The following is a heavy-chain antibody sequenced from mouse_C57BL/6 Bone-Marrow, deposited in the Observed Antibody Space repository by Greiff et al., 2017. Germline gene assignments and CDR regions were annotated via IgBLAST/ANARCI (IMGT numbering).Heavy chain of an antibody. V-gene: IGHV1-64*01. Sequence: VQLQQPGAELVKPGASVKLSCKASGYTFTSYWMHWVKQRPGQGLEWIGMIHPNSGSTNYNEKFKSKATLTVDKSSSTAYMQLSSLPSEDSAVYYCARERLGREWFAYWGQGTLVTVSA. CDR3: ARERLGREWFAY. CDR2: IHPNSGST. CDR1: GYTFTSYW. J-gene: IGHJ3*01. D-gene: IGHD4-1*01.